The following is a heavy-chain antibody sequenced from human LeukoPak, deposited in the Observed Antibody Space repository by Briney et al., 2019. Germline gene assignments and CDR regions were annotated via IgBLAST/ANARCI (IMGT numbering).Heavy chain of an antibody. J-gene: IGHJ4*02. V-gene: IGHV3-23*01. CDR2: IIGRGTSA. Sequence: GGSLRLSCAASGFTFSSYAMNWVRQAPGKGLEWVSSIIGRGTSAFYADSVKGRFTISRDNSKNALYLQMNSLRAEDTALYYCAKGAFGAAADYDYWGQGTLVTVSS. D-gene: IGHD6-13*01. CDR1: GFTFSSYA. CDR3: AKGAFGAAADYDY.